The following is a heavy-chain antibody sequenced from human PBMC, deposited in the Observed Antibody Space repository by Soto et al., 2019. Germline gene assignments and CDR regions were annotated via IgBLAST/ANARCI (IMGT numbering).Heavy chain of an antibody. Sequence: PGGSLRLSCSASGFTFSSYAMHWVRQAPGKGLEYVSAISSNGGSTYYADSVKGRFTISRDNSKNTLYLQMSSLRAEDTAVYYCVKALTNYGGNHLYYYYGMDVWGQGTTVTVSS. V-gene: IGHV3-64D*06. CDR2: ISSNGGST. CDR3: VKALTNYGGNHLYYYYGMDV. CDR1: GFTFSSYA. D-gene: IGHD4-17*01. J-gene: IGHJ6*02.